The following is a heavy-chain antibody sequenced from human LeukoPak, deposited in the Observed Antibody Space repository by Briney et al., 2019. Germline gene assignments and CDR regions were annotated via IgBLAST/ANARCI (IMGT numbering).Heavy chain of an antibody. Sequence: GGSLRLSCAASGFTFSSYWMHSVRQAPGKGLGWVSRINTDGSSTSYADSVKGRFTISRDNAKNTLYLQMNSLRAEDTAVYYCARDGTYYDFWSGSYWFDPWGQGTLDTVSS. V-gene: IGHV3-74*01. D-gene: IGHD3-3*01. CDR3: ARDGTYYDFWSGSYWFDP. J-gene: IGHJ5*02. CDR2: INTDGSST. CDR1: GFTFSSYW.